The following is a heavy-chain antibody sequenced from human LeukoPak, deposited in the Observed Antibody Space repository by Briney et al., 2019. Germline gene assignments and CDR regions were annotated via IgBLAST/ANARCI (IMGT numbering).Heavy chain of an antibody. Sequence: EGSLRLSCAASGFTFSSYWMSWVRQAPGKGLEWVANIKQDGSEKYYVDSVKGRFTISRDNAKNSLYLQMNSLRAEDTAVYYCARDSYFDAFDIWGQGTMVTVSS. V-gene: IGHV3-7*01. J-gene: IGHJ3*02. CDR1: GFTFSSYW. CDR2: IKQDGSEK. D-gene: IGHD1-26*01. CDR3: ARDSYFDAFDI.